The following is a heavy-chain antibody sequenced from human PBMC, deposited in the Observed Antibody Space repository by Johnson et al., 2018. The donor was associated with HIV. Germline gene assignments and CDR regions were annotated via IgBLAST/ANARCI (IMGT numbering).Heavy chain of an antibody. V-gene: IGHV3-30*04. D-gene: IGHD5-24*01. CDR1: GFTFSSYA. Sequence: QVQLVESGGGVVQPGRSLRLSCAASGFTFSSYAIHWVRQAPGKGLEWMAVISYDGSSQYYADSEKGRRTISRDNSKNTLCLQMNSLRTEDTAVYYCARDADGYNPYDAFDIWGQGTMVTVSS. CDR2: ISYDGSSQ. CDR3: ARDADGYNPYDAFDI. J-gene: IGHJ3*02.